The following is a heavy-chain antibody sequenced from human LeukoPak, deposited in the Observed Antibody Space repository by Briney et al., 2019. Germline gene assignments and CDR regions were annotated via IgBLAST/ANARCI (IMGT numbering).Heavy chain of an antibody. CDR3: ARLNDYSYWFDP. Sequence: SETLSLTCSVSGASINNYYCTWIRQPPGKGLEWIGFIYSSGSTNYNPSLKSRVTISVDTSKNQFSLKLSSVTAADTAVYYCARLNDYSYWFDPWGQGTLVTVSS. V-gene: IGHV4-59*08. CDR1: GASINNYY. CDR2: IYSSGST. J-gene: IGHJ5*02. D-gene: IGHD4-11*01.